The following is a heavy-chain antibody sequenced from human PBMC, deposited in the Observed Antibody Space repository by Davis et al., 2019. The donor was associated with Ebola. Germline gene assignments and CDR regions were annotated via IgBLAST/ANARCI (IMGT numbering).Heavy chain of an antibody. J-gene: IGHJ2*01. CDR2: ISGSGGSA. Sequence: GGSLRLSCAASGFTFSSYAMSWVRQAPGKGLEWVSAISGSGGSAYYADSVKGRFTISRDNSKNLLYLHMNSLRAEDTAVYYCAKDETDWANWYFDLWGRGTLVTVSS. CDR1: GFTFSSYA. CDR3: AKDETDWANWYFDL. D-gene: IGHD3/OR15-3a*01. V-gene: IGHV3-23*01.